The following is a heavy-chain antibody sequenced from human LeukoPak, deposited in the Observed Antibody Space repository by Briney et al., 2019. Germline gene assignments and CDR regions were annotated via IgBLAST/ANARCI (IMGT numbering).Heavy chain of an antibody. CDR1: GGSISSYY. J-gene: IGHJ5*02. CDR2: IYTSGST. D-gene: IGHD3-3*01. Sequence: PSETLSLTCTVSGGSISSYYWSWIRQAPGKGLEWIGYIYTSGSTNYNPSLKSRVTISVDTSKNQFSLKLSSVTAADTAVYYCARLRYDFWSGGFDPWGQGTLVTVSS. V-gene: IGHV4-4*09. CDR3: ARLRYDFWSGGFDP.